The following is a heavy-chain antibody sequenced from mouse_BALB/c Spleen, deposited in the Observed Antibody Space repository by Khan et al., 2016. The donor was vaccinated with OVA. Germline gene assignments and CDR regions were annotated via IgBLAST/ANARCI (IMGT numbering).Heavy chain of an antibody. CDR3: AKNQAGYAMDY. CDR1: GFSLTNYG. J-gene: IGHJ4*01. V-gene: IGHV2-5*01. CDR2: IWRGGST. Sequence: QVQLKQSGPGLVQPSQSLSITCTVSGFSLTNYGVHWVRQSPGKGLEWLGVIWRGGSTDYNAAVMSRLYITTDNSKSHVFFKMNSLQADDTAIYYCAKNQAGYAMDYWGQGTSVTVSS.